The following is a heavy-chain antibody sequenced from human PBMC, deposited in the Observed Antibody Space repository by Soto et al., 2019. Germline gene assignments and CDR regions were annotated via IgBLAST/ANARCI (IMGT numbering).Heavy chain of an antibody. CDR2: IYYSGST. CDR3: ARQGSQWLANYYFDY. J-gene: IGHJ4*02. V-gene: IGHV4-39*01. D-gene: IGHD6-19*01. CDR1: GDSISISSYY. Sequence: SETLSLTCSVSGDSISISSYYWGWIRQPPGKGLEWIGSIYYSGSTYLNPSLKSRVTTSVDTSKNQFSLRLNSVTAADTAVYYCARQGSQWLANYYFDYWGQGTLVT.